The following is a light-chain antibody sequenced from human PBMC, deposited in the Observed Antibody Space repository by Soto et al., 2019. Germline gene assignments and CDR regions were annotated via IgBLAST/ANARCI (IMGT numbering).Light chain of an antibody. J-gene: IGLJ1*01. CDR2: EVN. V-gene: IGLV2-8*01. CDR1: SSDVGGYNF. CDR3: TSYAGGNNV. Sequence: QSVLTQPPSASGSPGQSVTISCTGTSSDVGGYNFVSWYQQYPGKVPKLMVYEVNKRPSGVPDRFSGSNSGNTASLTVSGLHAEDEADYYCTSYAGGNNVFGTGTKVTVL.